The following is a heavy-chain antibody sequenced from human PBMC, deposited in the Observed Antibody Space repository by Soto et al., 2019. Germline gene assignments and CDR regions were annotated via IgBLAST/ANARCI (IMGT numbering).Heavy chain of an antibody. CDR1: GFTFSSYA. CDR2: ISYDGSNK. J-gene: IGHJ6*02. CDR3: ARDPGVATHYYHYYGMDV. Sequence: GGSLRLSCAASGFTFSSYAMHWVRQAPGKGLEWVAVISYDGSNKYYADSVKGRFTISRDNSKNTLYLQMNSLRAEDTAVYYCARDPGVATHYYHYYGMDVWGQGTTVTVSS. D-gene: IGHD5-12*01. V-gene: IGHV3-30-3*01.